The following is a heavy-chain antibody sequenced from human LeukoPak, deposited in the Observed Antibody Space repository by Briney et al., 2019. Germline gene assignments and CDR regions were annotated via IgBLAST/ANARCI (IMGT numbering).Heavy chain of an antibody. CDR1: GGSFSGYY. D-gene: IGHD3-10*01. CDR2: INHSGST. Sequence: SETLSLTCAVYGGSFSGYYWSWIRQPPGKGLEWIGEINHSGSTNYNPSLKSRVTISVDTSKNQFSLKLRSVTAADTAVYYCARGTGGSGSYQDYWGQGTLVTVSS. CDR3: ARGTGGSGSYQDY. V-gene: IGHV4-34*01. J-gene: IGHJ4*02.